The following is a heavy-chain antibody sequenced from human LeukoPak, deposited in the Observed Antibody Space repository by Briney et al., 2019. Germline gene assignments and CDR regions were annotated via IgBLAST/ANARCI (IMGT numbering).Heavy chain of an antibody. CDR2: IYYSGST. D-gene: IGHD6-19*01. CDR1: GGSFSSYY. V-gene: IGHV4-39*07. CDR3: ARDRLVAVAGTYYYYMDV. Sequence: SETLSLTCAVYGGSFSSYYWGWIRQPPGKGLEWIGSIYYSGSTYYNPSLKSRVTISVDTSKNQFSLKLSSVTAADTAVYYCARDRLVAVAGTYYYYMDVWGKGTTVTVSS. J-gene: IGHJ6*03.